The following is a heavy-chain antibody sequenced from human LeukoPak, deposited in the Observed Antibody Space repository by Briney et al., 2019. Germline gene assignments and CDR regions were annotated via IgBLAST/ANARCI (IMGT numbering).Heavy chain of an antibody. V-gene: IGHV1-69*04. CDR2: IIPILGIA. D-gene: IGHD5-24*01. CDR1: GGTFSSYA. Sequence: SVKVSCKASGGTFSSYAISWVRQAPGQGLEWMGRIIPILGIANYTQKFQGRVTITADKSTSTAYMELSSLRSEDTAVYYCAREDGYSDYWGQGTLVTVSS. J-gene: IGHJ4*02. CDR3: AREDGYSDY.